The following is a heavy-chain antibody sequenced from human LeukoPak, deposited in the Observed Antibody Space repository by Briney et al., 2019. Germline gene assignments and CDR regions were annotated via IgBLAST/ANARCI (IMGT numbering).Heavy chain of an antibody. CDR3: ARGPDEYFQQ. J-gene: IGHJ1*01. Sequence: RKIPGKGLGVTFTGEGTAGVGQGPGKGLEWLGIISPGDSDTRYTPSFQGQVTISADKSISTAYLPWSSLKASDTAMYYCARGPDEYFQQSGQGTLVTVSS. CDR1: GVTFTGEG. CDR2: ISPGDSDT. V-gene: IGHV5-51*01.